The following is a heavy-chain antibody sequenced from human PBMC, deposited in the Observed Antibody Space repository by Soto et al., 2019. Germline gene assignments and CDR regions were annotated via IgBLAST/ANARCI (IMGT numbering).Heavy chain of an antibody. CDR3: ARTYCGGDCYGHFDY. CDR2: ISYDGSNK. V-gene: IGHV3-30-3*01. CDR1: GFTFSSYA. Sequence: PGGSLRLSCAASGFTFSSYAMHWVRQAPGKGLEWVAVISYDGSNKYYADSVKGRFTISRDNSKNTLYLQMNSLRAEDTAVYYCARTYCGGDCYGHFDYWGQGTLVTVSS. D-gene: IGHD2-21*02. J-gene: IGHJ4*02.